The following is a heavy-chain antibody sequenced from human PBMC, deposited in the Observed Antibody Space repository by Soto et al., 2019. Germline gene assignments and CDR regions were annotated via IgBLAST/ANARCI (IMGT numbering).Heavy chain of an antibody. J-gene: IGHJ1*01. D-gene: IGHD5-18*01. CDR1: DFTFSTAW. Sequence: GGSLRLSCAASDFTFSTAWMGWVRQTPGKGLEWVGRIKSKPDGETTDYAAPVEGRFTISRDDSKNMVYLQMSSLKTEDTAVYYCCTDYVETTMVPLHHWGQGTLVTVSS. CDR2: IKSKPDGETT. V-gene: IGHV3-15*07. CDR3: CTDYVETTMVPLHH.